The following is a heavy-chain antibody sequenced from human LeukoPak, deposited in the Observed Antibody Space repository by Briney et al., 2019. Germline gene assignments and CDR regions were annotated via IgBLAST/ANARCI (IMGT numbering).Heavy chain of an antibody. Sequence: KPSETLSLTCTVSGGSIYTYYWSWIRQPPGKGLEWIGYSYYSGSTNYNPSLKSRGTISVDTSKNQFSLKLSSVAPADTAVYYCARGRYYDSGGYYLNDAFDIWGQGTMVTVSS. J-gene: IGHJ3*02. CDR3: ARGRYYDSGGYYLNDAFDI. CDR1: GGSIYTYY. V-gene: IGHV4-59*01. CDR2: SYYSGST. D-gene: IGHD3-22*01.